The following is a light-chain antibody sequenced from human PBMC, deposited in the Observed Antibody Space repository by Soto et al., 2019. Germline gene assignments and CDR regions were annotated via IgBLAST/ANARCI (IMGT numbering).Light chain of an antibody. CDR1: QSISNY. CDR3: QQSYNTPFT. Sequence: DIQMTQSPSSLSASVGDRVTITCRASQSISNYLNWYQQKPGKAPKLLIYAASSLQSGVPSRFSGSGSGTDFTLTISSLQPEDFATYYCQQSYNTPFTLGPGTKVDIK. V-gene: IGKV1-39*01. J-gene: IGKJ3*01. CDR2: AAS.